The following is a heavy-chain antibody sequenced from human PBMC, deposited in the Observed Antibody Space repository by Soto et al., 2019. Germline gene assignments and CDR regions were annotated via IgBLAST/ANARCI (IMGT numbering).Heavy chain of an antibody. J-gene: IGHJ4*02. D-gene: IGHD3-16*01. V-gene: IGHV4-30-4*01. CDR2: IYYSGST. CDR1: GGSISSGDYY. CDR3: ARDENVAMTFDY. Sequence: SETLSLTCTVSGGSISSGDYYWSWIRQPPGKGLEWTGYIYYSGSTYYNPSLKSRVTISVDTSKNQFSLKLSSVTAADTAVYYCARDENVAMTFDYWGQGTLVTVSS.